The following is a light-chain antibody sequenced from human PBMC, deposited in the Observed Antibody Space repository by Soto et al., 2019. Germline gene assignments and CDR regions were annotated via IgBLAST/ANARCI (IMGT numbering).Light chain of an antibody. CDR2: DVN. J-gene: IGLJ1*01. CDR1: SSDIGDYNY. V-gene: IGLV2-14*03. CDR3: SSYTTSNPLV. Sequence: QSVLPQPASMSGSPGQSITISCTGISSDIGDYNYISWFQQHPVKAPKLLIFDVNHRPSGVSNRFSGSKSGNTASLTISGLQAEDEADYYCSSYTTSNPLVFGTGTKVTVL.